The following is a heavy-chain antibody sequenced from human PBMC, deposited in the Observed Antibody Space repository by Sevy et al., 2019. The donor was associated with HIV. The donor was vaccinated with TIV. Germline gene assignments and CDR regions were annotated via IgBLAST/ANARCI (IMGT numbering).Heavy chain of an antibody. CDR1: GFTFSNAW. J-gene: IGHJ6*02. Sequence: GGSLRLSCAASGFTFSNAWMNWVRQAPGKGLEWVGRIKSKTDGGTTDYAAPVKGRFTISRDDSKNTLYLQMNSLKTEDPAVYYCTTGVKGGDSFYYYYGMDVWGQGTTVTVSS. CDR3: TTGVKGGDSFYYYYGMDV. V-gene: IGHV3-15*07. CDR2: IKSKTDGGTT. D-gene: IGHD2-21*02.